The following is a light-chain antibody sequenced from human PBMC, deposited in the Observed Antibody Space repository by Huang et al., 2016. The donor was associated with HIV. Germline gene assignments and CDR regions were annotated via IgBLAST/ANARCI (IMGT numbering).Light chain of an antibody. CDR3: QHYNNWPLS. J-gene: IGKJ4*01. CDR1: HSVANK. V-gene: IGKV3-15*01. CDR2: DTS. Sequence: EIVMTQSPAVLSLSPGERATLSCTSSHSVANKLAWYPQKPGRAPRLVIYDTSTRSSGVPARFIGSGSGTKFTLTISGLQSEDFAVYYCQHYNNWPLSFGGGTRVEIK.